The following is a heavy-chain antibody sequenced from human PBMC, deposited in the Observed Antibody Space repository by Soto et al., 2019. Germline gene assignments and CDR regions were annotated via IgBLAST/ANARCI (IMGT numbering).Heavy chain of an antibody. CDR2: AYE. CDR3: TLRRDTSTGPIF. V-gene: IGHV2-5*01. CDR1: GFSLTTGGMT. Sequence: SGPTLVNPTQTLTLTCTVSGFSLTTGGMTVGWIRQSPGKAPEWLALAYEYSPSLQSRLTFTKDTSKNQVVLTMTNMDPVDTATYYCTLRRDTSTGPIFWGQGILVTSPQ. J-gene: IGHJ4*02. D-gene: IGHD5-18*01.